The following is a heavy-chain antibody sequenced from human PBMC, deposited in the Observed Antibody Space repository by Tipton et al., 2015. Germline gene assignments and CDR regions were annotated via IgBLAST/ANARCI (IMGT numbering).Heavy chain of an antibody. J-gene: IGHJ6*02. CDR2: ISYTDGA. D-gene: IGHD5-24*01. CDR1: GGSVSSANYY. V-gene: IGHV4-61*01. CDR3: ARDLEHGMDV. Sequence: TLSLTCSVSGGSVSSANYYWSWIRQPPGKGLEWIGYISYTDGAHYNPALMSRVTISVDTSKNQFSLTLNSVAAADTAVYYCARDLEHGMDVWGQGPLVTVSS.